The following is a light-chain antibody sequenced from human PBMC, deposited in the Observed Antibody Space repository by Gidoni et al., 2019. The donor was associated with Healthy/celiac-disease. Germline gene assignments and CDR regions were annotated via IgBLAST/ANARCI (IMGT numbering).Light chain of an antibody. Sequence: EIVLTQSPGTLSLSPGERVTLSCRASQSVSSSYLAWYQQKPGQAPRLLSYGASSRATGIPDRFSGSGSGTDFTLTISRLEPEDFAVYYCQQYGSSPPYTFGQGTKLEIK. J-gene: IGKJ2*01. CDR3: QQYGSSPPYT. CDR1: QSVSSSY. CDR2: GAS. V-gene: IGKV3-20*01.